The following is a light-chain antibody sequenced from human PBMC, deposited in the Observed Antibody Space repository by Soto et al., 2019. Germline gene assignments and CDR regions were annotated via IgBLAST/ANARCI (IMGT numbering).Light chain of an antibody. J-gene: IGKJ5*01. Sequence: EIVLTQSPGTLSLSPGERATLSCRASQSVSTYLAWYQQKPGQAPRLLIYGASSRATGIPDRFSGSGSETDFTLTITRLEPEDFAVYYCQQYGGTPPITFGQGTRLEIK. CDR2: GAS. CDR1: QSVSTY. V-gene: IGKV3-20*01. CDR3: QQYGGTPPIT.